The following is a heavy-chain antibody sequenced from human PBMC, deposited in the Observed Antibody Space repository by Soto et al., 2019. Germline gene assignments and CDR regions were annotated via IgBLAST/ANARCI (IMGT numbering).Heavy chain of an antibody. CDR1: GFTFSSYG. D-gene: IGHD3-22*01. CDR3: AREGDYYDSSGYYPDY. J-gene: IGHJ4*02. V-gene: IGHV3-33*01. Sequence: GGSLRLSCAASGFTFSSYGMHWVRQAPGKGLEWVAVIWYDGSNKYYADSVKGRFTISRDNSKNTLYLQMNSLRAEDTAVYYCAREGDYYDSSGYYPDYWGQGTLVTVSS. CDR2: IWYDGSNK.